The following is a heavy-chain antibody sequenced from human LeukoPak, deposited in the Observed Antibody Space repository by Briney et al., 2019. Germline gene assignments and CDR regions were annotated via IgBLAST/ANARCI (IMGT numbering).Heavy chain of an antibody. CDR3: AVGRPRNTTRLDDGYDF. CDR2: ISSSGSTI. V-gene: IGHV3-11*01. J-gene: IGHJ3*01. D-gene: IGHD1-1*01. CDR1: GFTFSDYY. Sequence: GGSLRLSCAASGFTFSDYYMSWIRQAPGKGLEWVSYISSSGSTIYYADSAKGRFTISRDNAKNSLYLQMNSLRAEDTAVYYCAVGRPRNTTRLDDGYDFWGQGTMVTVSS.